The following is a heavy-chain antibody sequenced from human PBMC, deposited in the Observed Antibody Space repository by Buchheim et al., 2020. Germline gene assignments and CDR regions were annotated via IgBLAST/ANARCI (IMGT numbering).Heavy chain of an antibody. CDR1: GFTFSSYS. CDR2: ISSSSNTI. V-gene: IGHV3-48*01. D-gene: IGHD6-6*01. Sequence: EVQLVESGGGLVQPGGSLRLSCAASGFTFSSYSMNWVRQAPGKGLEWVSYISSSSNTIYYADSVKGRFTISRDNAKKSLYLQMNSLRAEDTAVYYCARDGRRQLGNYYYYGMDVWGQGTT. J-gene: IGHJ6*02. CDR3: ARDGRRQLGNYYYYGMDV.